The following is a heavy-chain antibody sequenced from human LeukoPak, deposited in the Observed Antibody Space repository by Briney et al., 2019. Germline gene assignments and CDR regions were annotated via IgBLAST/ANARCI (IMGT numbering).Heavy chain of an antibody. J-gene: IGHJ2*01. CDR2: IFGSGGST. D-gene: IGHD3-10*01. Sequence: GGSLRLSCAASGFTFNNYAMSWVRQAPGKGLEWVSAIFGSGGSTYYSDSVKGRFTISRDNSKNTLYVQMNSLTAEDTAVYYCAKDQDYYGSGSPWYFDLWGRGTLVTVSS. CDR3: AKDQDYYGSGSPWYFDL. V-gene: IGHV3-23*01. CDR1: GFTFNNYA.